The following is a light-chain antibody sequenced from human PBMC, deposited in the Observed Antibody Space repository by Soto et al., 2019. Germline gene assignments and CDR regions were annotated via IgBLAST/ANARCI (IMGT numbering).Light chain of an antibody. J-gene: IGLJ3*02. Sequence: QTVVTQEPSLTVSPGGSFTLTCGSSTGAVTSGHSPFWFQQKPCQAPRTLISDSSNRLSWTPTRFSGSLLGGKAALTLSGAQPEDEADYYCLLSYTAAYWVFGGGTKLTVL. V-gene: IGLV7-46*01. CDR1: TGAVTSGHS. CDR2: DSS. CDR3: LLSYTAAYWV.